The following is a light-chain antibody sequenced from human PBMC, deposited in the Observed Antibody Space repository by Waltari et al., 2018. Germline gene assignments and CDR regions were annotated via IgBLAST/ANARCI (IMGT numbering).Light chain of an antibody. J-gene: IGLJ3*02. CDR1: SSNIGNNT. V-gene: IGLV1-44*01. CDR2: YNN. CDR3: ASWDDGLNGWV. Sequence: QSVLTQAPSASGTPGQRVIISCSGSSSNIGNNTVNWYQQVPGTAPKLLIFYNNERPSGVPDRLSGSKSGTSASLAISGLQSEDEADYYCASWDDGLNGWVFGGGTRLTVL.